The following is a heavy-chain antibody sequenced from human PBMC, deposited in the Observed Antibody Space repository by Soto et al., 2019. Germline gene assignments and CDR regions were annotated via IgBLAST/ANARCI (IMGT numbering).Heavy chain of an antibody. CDR2: IIPIFGTA. CDR3: ARAVVVTAITYWYFDL. Sequence: QVQLVQSGAEVKKPGSSVKVSCKASGDTFSSYAISWVRQAPGQGLEWMGGIIPIFGTANYAQKFQGRVTITADKSTSTAYMELSSLRSEDTAVYYCARAVVVTAITYWYFDLWGRGTLVTVSS. D-gene: IGHD2-21*02. CDR1: GDTFSSYA. V-gene: IGHV1-69*06. J-gene: IGHJ2*01.